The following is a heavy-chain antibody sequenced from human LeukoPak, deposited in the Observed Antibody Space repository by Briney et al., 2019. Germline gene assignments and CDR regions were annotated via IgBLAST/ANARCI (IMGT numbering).Heavy chain of an antibody. CDR2: IYSGGNT. CDR3: ARLDEYSSGWEGRIDDY. CDR1: GFTVSSNY. J-gene: IGHJ4*02. V-gene: IGHV3-53*01. Sequence: GGSLRLSCAVSGFTVSSNYMTWVRQAPGKGLEWVSVIYSGGNTYYADSVKGRFTISRDNSKNTLYLQMNSLRAEDTAVYYCARLDEYSSGWEGRIDDYWGQGTLVTVSS. D-gene: IGHD6-19*01.